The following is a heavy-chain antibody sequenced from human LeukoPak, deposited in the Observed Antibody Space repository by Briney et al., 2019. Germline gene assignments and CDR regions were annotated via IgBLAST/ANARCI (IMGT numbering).Heavy chain of an antibody. CDR2: ISSRGSSI. J-gene: IGHJ4*02. Sequence: GGSLRLSCATSGFTLSSYNMNWVRQAPGKGLEGVSYISSRGSSIQYADSVKGRFTISRDNAKNSLYLQMDSLRDDDTAVYYCARNDYRDSHLDYWGQGTLVTVSS. D-gene: IGHD4-17*01. CDR1: GFTLSSYN. CDR3: ARNDYRDSHLDY. V-gene: IGHV3-48*02.